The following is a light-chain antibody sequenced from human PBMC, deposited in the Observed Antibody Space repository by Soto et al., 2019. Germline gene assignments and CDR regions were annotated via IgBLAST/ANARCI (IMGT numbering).Light chain of an antibody. J-gene: IGLJ2*01. CDR1: RSNIGGNA. Sequence: QSVLTQPPSMSGTPGQRVTISCSGSRSNIGGNAVTWYQQVPGTAPRLLIYANDRRPSGVSDRFSGSKSATSASLAISGLQSEDEADYYCAVWDDNLKGLFGGGTQLTVL. V-gene: IGLV1-44*01. CDR2: AND. CDR3: AVWDDNLKGL.